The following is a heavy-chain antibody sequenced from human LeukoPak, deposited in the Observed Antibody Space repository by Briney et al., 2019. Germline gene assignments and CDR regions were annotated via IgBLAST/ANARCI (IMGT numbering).Heavy chain of an antibody. J-gene: IGHJ6*02. Sequence: SETLSLTCGVYGGSLRTYYWTWVRQPPGKGLEWIGEVNHIGTTNYNPTLESRVIISVDTAKNHLSLKLTSVTAADAAVYYCARASRFYYGLDVWGQGTTVTVSS. CDR1: GGSLRTYY. V-gene: IGHV4-34*01. CDR3: ARASRFYYGLDV. CDR2: VNHIGTT.